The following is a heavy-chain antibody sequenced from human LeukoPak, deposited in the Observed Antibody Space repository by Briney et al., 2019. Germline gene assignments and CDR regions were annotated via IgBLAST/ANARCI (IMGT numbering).Heavy chain of an antibody. CDR3: ASNPDIVASP. V-gene: IGHV3-30-3*01. CDR2: ISYDGSNK. D-gene: IGHD5-12*01. CDR1: GFTFSSYA. J-gene: IGHJ5*02. Sequence: GGSLRLSCAASGFTFSSYAMSWVRQAPGKGLEWVAVISYDGSNKYYADSVKGRFTISRDNSKNTLYLQMNSLRAEDTAVYYCASNPDIVASPWGQGTLVTVSS.